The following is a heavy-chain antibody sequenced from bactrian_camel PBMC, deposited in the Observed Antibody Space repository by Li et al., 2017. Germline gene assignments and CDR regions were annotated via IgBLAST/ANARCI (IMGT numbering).Heavy chain of an antibody. Sequence: HVQLVESGGGSVQAGGSLRLSCAASGYTYSGCCMAWYRQRPGKEREGVATIDCDGMTNYTTSVTGRFTISHDNAKNTVYLQMNNLRFEDTAVYYCAATAEHCYSRAFLLASHFTYWGQGTQVTVS. CDR3: AATAEHCYSRAFLLASHFTY. CDR1: GYTYSGCC. V-gene: IGHV3S9*01. D-gene: IGHD2*01. J-gene: IGHJ4*01. CDR2: IDCDGMT.